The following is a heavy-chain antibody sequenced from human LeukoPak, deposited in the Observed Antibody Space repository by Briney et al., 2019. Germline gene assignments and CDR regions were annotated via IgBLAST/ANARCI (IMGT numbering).Heavy chain of an antibody. V-gene: IGHV4-59*08. Sequence: SETLSLTCIVSGDSISSYYWSWIRQPPGKGLEWIGHIYPSGSTNYNPSLESRLTLSVDTSKNQLSLKLSSVTAADTAVYYCARHARYTSNWPDFDYWGQGTLVTVSS. CDR3: ARHARYTSNWPDFDY. J-gene: IGHJ4*02. D-gene: IGHD6-13*01. CDR2: IYPSGST. CDR1: GDSISSYY.